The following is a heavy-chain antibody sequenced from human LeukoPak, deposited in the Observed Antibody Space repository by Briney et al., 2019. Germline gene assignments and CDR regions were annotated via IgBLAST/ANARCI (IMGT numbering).Heavy chain of an antibody. Sequence: ASVKVSCKASGYTFTGYYMHWVRQAPGQGLEWMGWINPNSGGTNYAQKFQGRVTMTRDASISTAYMELSRLRSDDTAVYYCARGSFYCSGGSCYPDPWEYWGQGTLVTVSS. CDR2: INPNSGGT. CDR1: GYTFTGYY. V-gene: IGHV1-2*02. D-gene: IGHD2-15*01. J-gene: IGHJ4*02. CDR3: ARGSFYCSGGSCYPDPWEY.